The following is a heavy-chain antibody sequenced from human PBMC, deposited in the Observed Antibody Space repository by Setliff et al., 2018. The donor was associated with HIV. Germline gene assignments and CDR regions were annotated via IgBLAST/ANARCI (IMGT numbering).Heavy chain of an antibody. CDR1: GYSFTTDG. V-gene: IGHV1-18*01. J-gene: IGHJ2*01. Sequence: ASVKVSCKASGYSFTTDGISWVRQAPGQGLEWVGWISVYNGQTLYAQKVQDRITVTMDIPKDTAYMELRGLTPDDTAVYYCARGHHFYWYFDLWGPGTLVTVS. CDR3: ARGHHFYWYFDL. CDR2: ISVYNGQT.